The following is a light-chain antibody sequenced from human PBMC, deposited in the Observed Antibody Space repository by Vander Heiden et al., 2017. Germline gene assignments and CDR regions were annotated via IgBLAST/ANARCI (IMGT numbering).Light chain of an antibody. CDR1: QSVSSY. CDR2: DAS. V-gene: IGKV3-11*01. Sequence: EIVLTQSPATLPLSPGARATLSCRASQSVSSYLAWYQQKPGQAPRLLIYDASNRATGIPARFSGSGSGTDFTLTISSLEPEDFAVYYCQQRSNWLSITFGHGTTLDIK. CDR3: QQRSNWLSIT. J-gene: IGKJ3*01.